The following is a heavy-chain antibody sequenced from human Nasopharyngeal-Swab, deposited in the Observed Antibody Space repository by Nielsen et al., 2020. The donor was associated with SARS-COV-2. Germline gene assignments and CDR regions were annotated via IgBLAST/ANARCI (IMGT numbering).Heavy chain of an antibody. CDR3: ARYSLWLPVNWFDP. D-gene: IGHD5-18*01. J-gene: IGHJ5*02. V-gene: IGHV4-30-4*01. Sequence: WIRLCPGKGLEWIGYIYYSGSTYYNPSLKSRVTISVDTSKNQFSLKLSSVTAADTAVYYCARYSLWLPVNWFDPWGQGTLVTVSS. CDR2: IYYSGST.